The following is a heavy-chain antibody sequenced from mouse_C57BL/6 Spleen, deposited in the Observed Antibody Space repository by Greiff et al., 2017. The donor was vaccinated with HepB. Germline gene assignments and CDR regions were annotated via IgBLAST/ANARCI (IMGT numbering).Heavy chain of an antibody. CDR3: AGHYDPYAMDY. Sequence: QVHVKQPGAELVRPGTSVKLSCKASGYTFTSYWMHWVKQRPGQGLEWIGVIDPSDSYTNYNQKFKGKATLTVDTSSSTAYMQLSSLTSEDSAVYYCAGHYDPYAMDYWGQGTSVTVSS. V-gene: IGHV1-59*01. CDR2: IDPSDSYT. D-gene: IGHD2-4*01. CDR1: GYTFTSYW. J-gene: IGHJ4*01.